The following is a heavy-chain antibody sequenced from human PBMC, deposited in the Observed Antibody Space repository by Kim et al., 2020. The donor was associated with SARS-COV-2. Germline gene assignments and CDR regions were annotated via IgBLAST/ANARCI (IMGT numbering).Heavy chain of an antibody. CDR2: ISWNSGSI. Sequence: GGSLRLSCPASGFTFDDYAMHWVRQAPGKGLEWVSGISWNSGSIGYADSVKGRFTISRDNAKNSLYLQMNSLRAEDTALYYCAKDSTYVISNPYFDYWGQGTLVTVSS. J-gene: IGHJ4*02. V-gene: IGHV3-9*01. CDR1: GFTFDDYA. D-gene: IGHD3-16*01. CDR3: AKDSTYVISNPYFDY.